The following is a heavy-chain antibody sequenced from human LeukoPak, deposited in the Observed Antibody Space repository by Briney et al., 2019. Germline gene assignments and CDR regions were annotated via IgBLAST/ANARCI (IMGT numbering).Heavy chain of an antibody. D-gene: IGHD5-18*01. J-gene: IGHJ6*02. V-gene: IGHV3-49*04. CDR3: ARGPIQQWLYNGMDV. CDR2: IRSRAYGGTT. CDR1: EFTFGDHA. Sequence: GGSLRLSCTASEFTFGDHAMSWVRLAPGKGLEWVGFIRSRAYGGTTEYAPAVKGRFLISRDDSKSIAYLHMNSLKTEDTAVYYCARGPIQQWLYNGMDVWGQGTTVSVSS.